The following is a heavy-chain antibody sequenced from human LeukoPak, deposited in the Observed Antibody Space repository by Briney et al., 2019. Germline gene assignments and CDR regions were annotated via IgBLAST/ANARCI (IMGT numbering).Heavy chain of an antibody. D-gene: IGHD3-10*01. CDR3: ARDRAITMVRGVILPY. CDR1: GYTFTGYY. V-gene: IGHV1-2*02. CDR2: INPNSGGT. J-gene: IGHJ4*02. Sequence: ASVKVSCKASGYTFTGYYMHWVRQAPGQGLEWMGWINPNSGGTNYAQKFQGRVTMTRDTSISTAYMELSRPRSDDTAVYYCARDRAITMVRGVILPYWGQGTLVTVSS.